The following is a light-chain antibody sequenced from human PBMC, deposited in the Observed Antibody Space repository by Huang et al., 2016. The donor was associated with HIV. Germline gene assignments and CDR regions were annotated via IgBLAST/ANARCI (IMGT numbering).Light chain of an antibody. Sequence: IQMTQSPSSLSASVGDSVTITCRTSQTIKFYLNWYQQRPGKAPKLLIFATSRLQSGVPSRFSGSGSATDFTLTISSLQPEDFATYYCQQSYSTPLTFGGGTKVEIK. CDR1: QTIKFY. CDR3: QQSYSTPLT. CDR2: ATS. V-gene: IGKV1-39*01. J-gene: IGKJ4*01.